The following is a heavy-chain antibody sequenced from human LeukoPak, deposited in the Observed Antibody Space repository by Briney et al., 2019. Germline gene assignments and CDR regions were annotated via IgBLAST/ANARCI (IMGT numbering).Heavy chain of an antibody. CDR1: GGSITSSSYY. J-gene: IGHJ4*02. CDR3: ARSTWLLDK. V-gene: IGHV4-39*07. D-gene: IGHD3-22*01. Sequence: PSETLSLTCSVSGGSITSSSYYWGWIRQPPEKGLEWIGSIYYTGGTNYSPSLKSRVTKSVDTFKNQFSLKLSSVTAADTAVYFCARSTWLLDKWGQGTLVTVSS. CDR2: IYYTGGT.